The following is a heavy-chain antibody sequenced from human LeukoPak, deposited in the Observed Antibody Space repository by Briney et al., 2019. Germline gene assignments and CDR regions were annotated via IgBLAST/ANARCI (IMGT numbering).Heavy chain of an antibody. V-gene: IGHV4-59*07. J-gene: IGHJ4*02. CDR3: ARYDSSGLAY. Sequence: SHTLSLACSVAAGSISTNYWSWIRRPPGKGLEWIGDIYDSGSTSYNPSLKSRVSISLDTSKNQFSLKVSSVTAADTAVYYCARYDSSGLAYWGQGTLVTVSS. D-gene: IGHD3-22*01. CDR2: IYDSGST. CDR1: AGSISTNY.